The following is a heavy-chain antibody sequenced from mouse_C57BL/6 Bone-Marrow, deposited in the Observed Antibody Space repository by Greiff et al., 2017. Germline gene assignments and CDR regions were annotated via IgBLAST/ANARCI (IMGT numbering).Heavy chain of an antibody. V-gene: IGHV1-63*01. D-gene: IGHD1-1*01. CDR2: IYPGGGYT. Sequence: QVQLQQSGAELVRPGTSVKMSCKASGYTFTNYWIGWAKQRPGHGLEWIGDIYPGGGYTNYNEKFKGKATLTADKSSSTAYMQFSSLTSEDAAIYYCARLSYYYGSLYYAMDYWGQGTSVTVSS. CDR3: ARLSYYYGSLYYAMDY. J-gene: IGHJ4*01. CDR1: GYTFTNYW.